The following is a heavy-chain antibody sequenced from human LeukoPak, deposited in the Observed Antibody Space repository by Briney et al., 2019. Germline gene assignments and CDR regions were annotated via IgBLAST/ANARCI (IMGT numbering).Heavy chain of an antibody. V-gene: IGHV4-34*01. CDR2: INHSGST. D-gene: IGHD3-9*01. Sequence: PSETLSLTCAVYGGSFSGYYWSWIRQPPGKGLEWIGEINHSGSTNYNPSLKSRVTISVDTSKNQFSLKLSSVTAADTAVYYRARVARYYDILTGYRYYFDYWGQGTLVTVSS. CDR1: GGSFSGYY. CDR3: ARVARYYDILTGYRYYFDY. J-gene: IGHJ4*02.